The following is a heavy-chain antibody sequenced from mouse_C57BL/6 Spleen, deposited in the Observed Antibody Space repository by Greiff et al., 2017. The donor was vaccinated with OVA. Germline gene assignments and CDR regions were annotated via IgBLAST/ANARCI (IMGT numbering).Heavy chain of an antibody. Sequence: QVQLQQPGAELVMPGASVKLSCKASGYTFTSYWMHWVKQRPGQGLEWIGEIDPSDSYTNYNQKFKGKSTLTVDKSSSTAYMQLSSLTSEDSAVYYCAVIYYDYDDAIDYWGQGTSVTVSS. CDR3: AVIYYDYDDAIDY. J-gene: IGHJ4*01. CDR2: IDPSDSYT. V-gene: IGHV1-69*01. CDR1: GYTFTSYW. D-gene: IGHD2-4*01.